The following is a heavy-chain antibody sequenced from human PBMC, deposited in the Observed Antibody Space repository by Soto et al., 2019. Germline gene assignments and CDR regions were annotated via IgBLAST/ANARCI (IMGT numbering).Heavy chain of an antibody. D-gene: IGHD3-10*01. V-gene: IGHV3-66*01. Sequence: EVQLVESGGGLVLPGGSLRLSCAASGITVSSNYMSWVRQAPGKGLEWVSVIYSGGSTYYADSVKGRFTISRDNSKNTLYVQMKSLRAEETAVYYCARDFYYHGSGTMGGYCDYWGQGTLVTVSS. CDR2: IYSGGST. CDR1: GITVSSNY. CDR3: ARDFYYHGSGTMGGYCDY. J-gene: IGHJ4*02.